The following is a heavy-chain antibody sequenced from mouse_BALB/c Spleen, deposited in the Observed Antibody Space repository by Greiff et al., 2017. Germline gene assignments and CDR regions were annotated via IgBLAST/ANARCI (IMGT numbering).Heavy chain of an antibody. V-gene: IGHV1-14*01. CDR3: ARSTMITTEFAY. D-gene: IGHD2-4*01. Sequence: VHVKQSGPELVKPGASVKMSCKASGYTFTSYVMHWVKQKPGQGLEWIGYINPYNDGTKYNEKFKGKATLTSDKSSSTAYMELSSLTSEDSAVYYCARSTMITTEFAYWGEGTLVTVSA. CDR1: GYTFTSYV. J-gene: IGHJ3*01. CDR2: INPYNDGT.